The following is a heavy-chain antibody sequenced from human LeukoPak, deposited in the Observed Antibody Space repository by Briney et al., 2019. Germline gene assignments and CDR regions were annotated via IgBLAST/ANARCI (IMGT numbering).Heavy chain of an antibody. CDR3: ATLIGPSNWYSDN. CDR1: GFSFRSYG. V-gene: IGHV3-33*01. D-gene: IGHD6-13*01. Sequence: PGRSLRLACAASGFSFRSYGMHWVRQAPGKGLEWVAVIWYDGSNKYYADSVKGRFTISRDNSKNTLYLQMNSLRGEDTAVYYCATLIGPSNWYSDNWGQGTLVTVSS. J-gene: IGHJ4*02. CDR2: IWYDGSNK.